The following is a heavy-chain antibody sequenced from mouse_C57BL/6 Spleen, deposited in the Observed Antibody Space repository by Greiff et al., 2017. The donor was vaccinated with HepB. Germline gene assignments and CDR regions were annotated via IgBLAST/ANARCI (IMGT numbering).Heavy chain of an antibody. Sequence: QVQLQQSGAELVRPGASVKLSCKASGYTFTDYYINWVKQRPGQGLEWIARIYPGSGNTYYNEKFKGKATLTAEKSSSTAYMQLRSLTSEDSTFYFCAREFAYWGQETLVTVSA. V-gene: IGHV1-76*01. CDR3: AREFAY. CDR2: IYPGSGNT. CDR1: GYTFTDYY. J-gene: IGHJ3*01.